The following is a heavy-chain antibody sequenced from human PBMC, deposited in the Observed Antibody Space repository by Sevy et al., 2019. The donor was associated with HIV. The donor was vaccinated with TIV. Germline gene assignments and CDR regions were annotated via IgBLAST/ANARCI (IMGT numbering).Heavy chain of an antibody. CDR1: GFSLSSYA. CDR3: AREGVGGYSYSLDY. V-gene: IGHV3-64*02. J-gene: IGHJ4*02. CDR2: ISSNGGST. Sequence: GGSLRLSCAASGFSLSSYALHWVRQAPGKGLEYVSAISSNGGSTYYADSVKGRFTISRDNSTNTLYLQMGSLRAEDMAVYYCAREGVGGYSYSLDYWGQGTLVTVSS. D-gene: IGHD5-18*01.